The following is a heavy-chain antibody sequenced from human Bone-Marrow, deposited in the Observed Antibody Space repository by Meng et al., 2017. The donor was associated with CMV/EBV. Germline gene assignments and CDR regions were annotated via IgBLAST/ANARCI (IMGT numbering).Heavy chain of an antibody. CDR1: GFTVSSNY. V-gene: IGHV3-66*02. CDR3: ARDRNDFWSGYSSSYYYYGMDV. Sequence: GESLKISCAASGFTVSSNYMSWVRQAPGKGLEWVSVIYSGGSTYYADSVKGRFTISRDNSKNTLYLQMNSLRAEDTAVYYCARDRNDFWSGYSSSYYYYGMDVWGQGTTVTVSS. J-gene: IGHJ6*02. D-gene: IGHD3-3*01. CDR2: IYSGGST.